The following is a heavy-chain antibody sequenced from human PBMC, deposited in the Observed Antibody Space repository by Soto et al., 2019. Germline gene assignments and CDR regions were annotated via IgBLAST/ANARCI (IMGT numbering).Heavy chain of an antibody. V-gene: IGHV3-30*04. Sequence: QAHLVESGGGVVQPGRSLRLSCAASGFTFTSYAMHWVRQAPGTRLEWVAVISYDGGLQHYADSVKGRFTISRDNSKNMVLLQMNSLRAEDTAVYYCVSDRGYGHASVPYSWGQGTLVSVSS. CDR1: GFTFTSYA. D-gene: IGHD5-18*01. J-gene: IGHJ4*02. CDR2: ISYDGGLQ. CDR3: VSDRGYGHASVPYS.